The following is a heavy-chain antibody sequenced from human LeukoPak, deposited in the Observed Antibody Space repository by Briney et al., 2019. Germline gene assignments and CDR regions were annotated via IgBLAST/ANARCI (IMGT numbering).Heavy chain of an antibody. V-gene: IGHV3-53*01. CDR2: IYSGGST. CDR3: ARGGSYLSAFDI. J-gene: IGHJ3*02. CDR1: GFTFSSYA. D-gene: IGHD1-26*01. Sequence: QPGRSLRLSCAASGFTFSSYAMHWVRQAPGKGLEWVSIIYSGGSTFYADSVKGRFTISRDNSKNTLYLQMNSLRAEDTAVYYCARGGSYLSAFDIWGQGTMVTVSS.